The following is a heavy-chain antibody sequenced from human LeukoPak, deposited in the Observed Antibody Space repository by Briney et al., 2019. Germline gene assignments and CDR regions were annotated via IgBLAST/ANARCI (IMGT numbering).Heavy chain of an antibody. D-gene: IGHD3-22*01. J-gene: IGHJ4*02. Sequence: PGGSLRLSCAASGFTLSTYWMHWLRQSPGEGLVWVSRINSDGSSSAYADSVKGRFTISRDNAKNTLSLQMNSLRAEDTAVYYCARDPDSYHSGAYYPFFDYWGQGILVTVSS. V-gene: IGHV3-74*01. CDR1: GFTLSTYW. CDR3: ARDPDSYHSGAYYPFFDY. CDR2: INSDGSSS.